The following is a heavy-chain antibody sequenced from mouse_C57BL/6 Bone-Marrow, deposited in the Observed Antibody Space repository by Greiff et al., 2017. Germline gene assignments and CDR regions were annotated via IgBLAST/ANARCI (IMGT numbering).Heavy chain of an antibody. J-gene: IGHJ1*03. CDR2: ISNGGGST. Sequence: EVQRVESGGGLVQPGGSLKLSCAASGFTFSDYYMYWVRQTPEKRLEWVAYISNGGGSTYYPDTVKGRFTISRDNAKKTLYLQMSRLKSEDTAMYYCARQRTCYSDWYFDVWGTGTTVTVSS. CDR3: ARQRTCYSDWYFDV. D-gene: IGHD2-12*01. CDR1: GFTFSDYY. V-gene: IGHV5-12*01.